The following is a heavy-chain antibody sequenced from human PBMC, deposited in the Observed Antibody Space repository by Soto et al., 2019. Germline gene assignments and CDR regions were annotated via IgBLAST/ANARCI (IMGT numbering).Heavy chain of an antibody. D-gene: IGHD1-26*01. J-gene: IGHJ6*02. V-gene: IGHV2-70*01. CDR2: IDWDDDK. CDR3: ARTIVGAPYYYYGMDV. Sequence: XGPTLVNPTPPLTLTCTFSGFSLSTSGMCVSWIRQPPGKALEWLALIDWDDDKYYSTSLKTRLTISKDTSKNQVVLTMTNMDPVDTATYYCARTIVGAPYYYYGMDVWGQGSTVTVSS. CDR1: GFSLSTSGMC.